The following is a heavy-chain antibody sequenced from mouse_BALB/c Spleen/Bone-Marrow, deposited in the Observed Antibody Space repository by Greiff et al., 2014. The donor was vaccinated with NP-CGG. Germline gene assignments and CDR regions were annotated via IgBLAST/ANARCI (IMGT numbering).Heavy chain of an antibody. Sequence: ESGPELVKPGASVRISCKASGYTFTSYYIHWVKQRPGQGLEWIGWIYPGNVNTKYNEKLKGKATLTADKSSNTAYMQLSSLTSEDSAVYFCARGSSFDYWGQGTTLTVSS. D-gene: IGHD1-1*01. CDR1: GYTFTSYY. CDR2: IYPGNVNT. CDR3: ARGSSFDY. J-gene: IGHJ2*01. V-gene: IGHV1S56*01.